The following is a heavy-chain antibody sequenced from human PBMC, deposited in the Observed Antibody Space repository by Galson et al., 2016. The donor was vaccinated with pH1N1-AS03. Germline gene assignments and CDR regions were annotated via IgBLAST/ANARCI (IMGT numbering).Heavy chain of an antibody. J-gene: IGHJ6*02. CDR1: GFSLSDYY. Sequence: SLRLSCAASGFSLSDYYMTWIRQAPGKGLEWVAYISFTSDYRHYADSVKGRFTISRDNAKDSLYLQMHSLRVEDTAVYYCARARGGEDAWSQDVWGQGTTVTVSS. CDR2: ISFTSDYR. D-gene: IGHD2-21*01. V-gene: IGHV3-11*03. CDR3: ARARGGEDAWSQDV.